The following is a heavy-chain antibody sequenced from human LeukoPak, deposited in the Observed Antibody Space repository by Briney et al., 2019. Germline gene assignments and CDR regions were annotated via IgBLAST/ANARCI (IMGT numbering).Heavy chain of an antibody. J-gene: IGHJ4*02. CDR2: INHSGST. Sequence: PETLSLTCAVYGGSFSGYYWSWIRQPPGKGLEWIGEINHSGSTNYNPSLKSRVTISVDTSKNQFSLKLSSVTAADTAVYYCARHAEVFGYYDSSGYPYYFDYWGQGTLVTVSS. CDR3: ARHAEVFGYYDSSGYPYYFDY. V-gene: IGHV4-34*01. D-gene: IGHD3-22*01. CDR1: GGSFSGYY.